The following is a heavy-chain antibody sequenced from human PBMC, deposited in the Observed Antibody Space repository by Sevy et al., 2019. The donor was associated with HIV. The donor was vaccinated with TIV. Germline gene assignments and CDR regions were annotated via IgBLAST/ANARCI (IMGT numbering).Heavy chain of an antibody. CDR1: GFTFSSYG. CDR3: AKDLPCTSCYGYFQH. CDR2: IRYDGSNK. J-gene: IGHJ1*01. Sequence: GGSLRLSCAASGFTFSSYGMHWVRQAPGKGLEWVAFIRYDGSNKYYADSVNGRFTISRDNSKNTLYLQMNSLRAEDTAVYYCAKDLPCTSCYGYFQHWGQGTLVTVSS. D-gene: IGHD2-2*01. V-gene: IGHV3-30*02.